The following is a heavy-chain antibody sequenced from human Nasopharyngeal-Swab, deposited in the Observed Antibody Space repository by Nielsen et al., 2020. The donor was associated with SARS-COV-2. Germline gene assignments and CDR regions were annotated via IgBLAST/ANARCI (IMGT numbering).Heavy chain of an antibody. V-gene: IGHV3-15*01. Sequence: VRQAPGKGLEWVGRIKSKTDGGTTDYAPPVKGRFTISRDDSKNTLYLQMNSLKTEDTAVYYCTTVRFHCSSTSCYRWFDPWGQGTLVTVSS. CDR3: TTVRFHCSSTSCYRWFDP. D-gene: IGHD2-2*01. J-gene: IGHJ5*02. CDR2: IKSKTDGGTT.